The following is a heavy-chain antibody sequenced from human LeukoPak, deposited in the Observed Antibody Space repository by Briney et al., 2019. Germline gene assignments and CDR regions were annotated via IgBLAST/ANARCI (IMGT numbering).Heavy chain of an antibody. D-gene: IGHD2-15*01. J-gene: IGHJ6*02. CDR3: ARVSLVVVAATRYYYYGMDV. V-gene: IGHV4-59*12. CDR1: GGSLNNYY. CDR2: SYYSGGT. Sequence: SETLSLTCTVSGGSLNNYYWGWIRQAKENGLEWIAYSYYSGGTNYNSSLKSRVTISVDTSKNQFSLKLSSVTAADTAVYYCARVSLVVVAATRYYYYGMDVWGQGTTVTVSS.